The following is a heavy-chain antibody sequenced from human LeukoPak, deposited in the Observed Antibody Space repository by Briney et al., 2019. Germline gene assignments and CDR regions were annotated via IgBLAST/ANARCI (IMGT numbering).Heavy chain of an antibody. CDR3: ARNLKDYSGFDY. V-gene: IGHV4-4*02. CDR2: VYSSGST. CDR1: DGSISTSNW. Sequence: SETLSLTCAVSDGSISTSNWWSWVRQSPGKGLEWIAKVYSSGSTNYNPSLRSRVTISIDKSKNQFSLKLSSVTAADTAVYYCARNLKDYSGFDYWGQGTLVTVSS. J-gene: IGHJ4*02. D-gene: IGHD3-10*01.